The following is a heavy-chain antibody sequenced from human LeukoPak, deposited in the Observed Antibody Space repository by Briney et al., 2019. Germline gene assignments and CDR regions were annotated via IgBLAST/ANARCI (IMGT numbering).Heavy chain of an antibody. CDR1: GFTFSSYA. D-gene: IGHD1-26*01. Sequence: GGSLRLSCAASGFTFSSYAMSWVRQAPGKGLEWVSAISGSGGSTYYADSVKGRFTISRDNSKNTLYLQMNSLRAEDTAVYYCAKHSTWELFALDAFDIWGQGTMVTVSS. CDR3: AKHSTWELFALDAFDI. CDR2: ISGSGGST. V-gene: IGHV3-23*01. J-gene: IGHJ3*02.